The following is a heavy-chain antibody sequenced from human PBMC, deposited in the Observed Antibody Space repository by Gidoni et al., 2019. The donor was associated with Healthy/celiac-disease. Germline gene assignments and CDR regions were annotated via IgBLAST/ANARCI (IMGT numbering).Heavy chain of an antibody. V-gene: IGHV3-48*01. CDR1: GFTFSRYS. CDR3: ARDRADHCSSTSCLGYYYMDV. Sequence: EVQLVESGGGLVQPGGSLRLSCAASGFTFSRYSMNWVRQAPGKGLEWVSYISSSSSTIYYADSVKGRFTISRDNAKNSLYLQMNSLRAEDTAVYYCARDRADHCSSTSCLGYYYMDVWGKGTTVTVSS. J-gene: IGHJ6*03. D-gene: IGHD2-2*01. CDR2: ISSSSSTI.